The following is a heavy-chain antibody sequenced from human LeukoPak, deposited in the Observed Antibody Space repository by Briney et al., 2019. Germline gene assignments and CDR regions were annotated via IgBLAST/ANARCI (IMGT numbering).Heavy chain of an antibody. V-gene: IGHV4-34*01. Sequence: PSETLSLTCAVYGGSFSGYYWSWIRQPPGKGLEWIGEINHSGSTNYNPSLKSRVTISVDTSKNQFSLKLSSVTAADTAVYYCARASRIVVVIASYDYWGQGILVTVSS. CDR1: GGSFSGYY. CDR2: INHSGST. CDR3: ARASRIVVVIASYDY. J-gene: IGHJ4*02. D-gene: IGHD2-21*01.